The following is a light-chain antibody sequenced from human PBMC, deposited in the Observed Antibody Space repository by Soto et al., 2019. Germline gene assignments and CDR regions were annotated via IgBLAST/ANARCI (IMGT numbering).Light chain of an antibody. V-gene: IGLV2-23*02. CDR3: CSYVDTSAFVR. CDR2: EVN. J-gene: IGLJ3*02. Sequence: QSALTQPASISGSPGQSITISCTGTGSAVGTYNLVSWYQQHPGKAPNLIIYEVNKRPSGVSRRFSGSKSANTASLTISGLQAEDEAEYYCCSYVDTSAFVRFGGGTKLTVL. CDR1: GSAVGTYNL.